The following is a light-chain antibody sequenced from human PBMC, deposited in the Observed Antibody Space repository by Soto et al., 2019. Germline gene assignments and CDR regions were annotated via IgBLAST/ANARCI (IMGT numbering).Light chain of an antibody. CDR2: DAY. J-gene: IGKJ1*01. CDR1: QSVDSY. V-gene: IGKV3-11*01. CDR3: HQRTTWPPH. Sequence: EVGWTHSPSTLALSAGGRATRACRASQSVDSYLAWYQQKPGQAPRLLIYDAYNRATGVPARFSGSGSGTDFTLTISSLAPEDLAAYYCHQRTTWPPHFGQGTKAAIK.